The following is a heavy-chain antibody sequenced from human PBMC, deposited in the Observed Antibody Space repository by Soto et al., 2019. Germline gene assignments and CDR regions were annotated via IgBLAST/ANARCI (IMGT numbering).Heavy chain of an antibody. V-gene: IGHV1-18*01. Sequence: ASVKVSCKASGYTFTSYGISWVRQAPGQGLEWMGWISAYNGNTNYAQKLQGRVTMTTDTSTSTAYMELRSLRSDDTAVYYCAIDAVVAAAGNWFVPWDQGILLTV. D-gene: IGHD6-13*01. J-gene: IGHJ5*02. CDR1: GYTFTSYG. CDR2: ISAYNGNT. CDR3: AIDAVVAAAGNWFVP.